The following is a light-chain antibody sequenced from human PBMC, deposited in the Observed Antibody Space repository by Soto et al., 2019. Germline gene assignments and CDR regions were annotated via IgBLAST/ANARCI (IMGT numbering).Light chain of an antibody. V-gene: IGKV3-20*01. CDR1: QSVSSSY. CDR3: QQYGSSPIT. J-gene: IGKJ5*01. CDR2: AAS. Sequence: EILFAQSPGTLSLSPGERATLACRASQSVSSSYLAWYQQKPGQSPRILIYAASSRATGIPDRFSGSGSGTDFTLTISRLEPEDFAVYYCQQYGSSPITFGQGTRLEIK.